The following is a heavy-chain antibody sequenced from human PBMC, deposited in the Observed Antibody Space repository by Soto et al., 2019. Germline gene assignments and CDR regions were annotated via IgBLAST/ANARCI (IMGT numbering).Heavy chain of an antibody. CDR3: AKGQPLTYPSGWYENAFDI. CDR2: INWKSDDI. D-gene: IGHD6-19*01. J-gene: IGHJ3*02. V-gene: IGHV3-9*01. Sequence: EVQLVESGGGLVQPGRSLRLSCAASGFRFDDSAMHWVRQAPGKGLEWVSGINWKSDDIGYGDSVKGRFTICRDNAKNSLYLQMNSLRPEDTALYYCAKGQPLTYPSGWYENAFDIWGQGTMVTVSS. CDR1: GFRFDDSA.